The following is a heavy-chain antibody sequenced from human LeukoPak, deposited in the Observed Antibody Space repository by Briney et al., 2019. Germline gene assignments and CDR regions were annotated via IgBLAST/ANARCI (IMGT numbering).Heavy chain of an antibody. CDR1: GGSISSGDYY. CDR3: ARDAIYFGAFDI. D-gene: IGHD2/OR15-2a*01. J-gene: IGHJ3*02. V-gene: IGHV4-30-4*01. Sequence: MPSETLSLTCTVSGGSISSGDYYRSWLRQPPGKGLEWIGYIYYSGSTYYNPSLKSRVTISVDTSKNQFSLKLSSVTAADTAVYYCARDAIYFGAFDIWGQGTMVTVSS. CDR2: IYYSGST.